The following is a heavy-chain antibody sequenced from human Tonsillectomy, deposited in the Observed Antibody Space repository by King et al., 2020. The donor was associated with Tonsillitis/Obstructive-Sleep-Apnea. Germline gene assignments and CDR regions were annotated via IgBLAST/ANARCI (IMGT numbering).Heavy chain of an antibody. CDR3: AKDGCSGGSCYSLYDYYMDV. Sequence: VQLVESGGGLVQPGRSLRLSCAASGFTFDDYAMHWVRQAPGKGLEWVSGISWNSGSIGYADSVKGRFTISRDNAKNSLYLQMNSLRAEDTALYYCAKDGCSGGSCYSLYDYYMDVWGKGTTVTVSS. J-gene: IGHJ6*03. D-gene: IGHD2-15*01. CDR2: ISWNSGSI. V-gene: IGHV3-9*01. CDR1: GFTFDDYA.